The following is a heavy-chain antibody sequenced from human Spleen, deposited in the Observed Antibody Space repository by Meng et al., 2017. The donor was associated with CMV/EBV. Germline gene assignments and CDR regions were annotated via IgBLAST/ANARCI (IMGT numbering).Heavy chain of an antibody. CDR1: GFTFSTYW. V-gene: IGHV3-7*01. CDR3: ARNSRGHCSSTSCDFDY. J-gene: IGHJ4*02. D-gene: IGHD2-2*01. CDR2: IKHDGSEE. Sequence: GESLKISCAASGFTFSTYWMSWARQAPGKGLEWVAHIKHDGSEEYYGDSVKGRFTIFRDNAKNSLYLQMNSLRAEDTAVYYCARNSRGHCSSTSCDFDYWGQGTLVTVSS.